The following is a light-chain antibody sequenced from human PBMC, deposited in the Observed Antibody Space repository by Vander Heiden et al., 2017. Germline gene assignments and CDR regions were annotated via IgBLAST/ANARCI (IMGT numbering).Light chain of an antibody. CDR2: SNS. CDR3: AAWDDSLNGVV. V-gene: IGLV1-44*01. CDR1: SSNIGSNT. Sequence: QSVLTQPPSASGTPGKRVTISCSGSSSNIGSNTVNWYQQLPGTAPKLLSYSNSQRPSGVPDRFSGSKSGTSASLAISGLQSEDEADYYCAAWDDSLNGVVFGGGTKLTVL. J-gene: IGLJ2*01.